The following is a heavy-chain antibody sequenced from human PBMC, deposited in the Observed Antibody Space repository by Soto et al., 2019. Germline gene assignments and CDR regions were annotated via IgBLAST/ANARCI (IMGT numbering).Heavy chain of an antibody. Sequence: PGGSLRLSCAASGFTFSSYAMHWVRQAPGKGLEWVAVIYSGGSTYYADSVKGRFTISRDNSKNTLYLQMNSLRAEDTAVYYCARVLHCSSTSCYYYYYYMDVWGKGTTVTVSS. V-gene: IGHV3-66*01. J-gene: IGHJ6*03. CDR3: ARVLHCSSTSCYYYYYYMDV. CDR1: GFTFSSYA. D-gene: IGHD2-2*01. CDR2: IYSGGST.